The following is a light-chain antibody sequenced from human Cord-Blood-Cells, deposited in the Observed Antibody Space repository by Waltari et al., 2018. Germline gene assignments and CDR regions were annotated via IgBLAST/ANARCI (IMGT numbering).Light chain of an antibody. CDR2: EGG. V-gene: IGLV2-23*01. J-gene: IGLJ3*02. CDR3: CSYAGSSRWV. CDR1: SSDVGSYNL. Sequence: QSALTQPAYVSGSPGQSITISCTGTSSDVGSYNLVSWYQQHPGKAPKLMIYEGGNGPAGVVNRFSGSKSGNTASLAISGLQAEDEADYYGCSYAGSSRWVFGGGTKLTVL.